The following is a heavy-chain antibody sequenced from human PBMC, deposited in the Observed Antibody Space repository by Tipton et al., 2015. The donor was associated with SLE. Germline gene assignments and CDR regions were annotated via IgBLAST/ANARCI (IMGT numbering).Heavy chain of an antibody. D-gene: IGHD6-13*01. J-gene: IGHJ4*02. CDR2: VYDSGIT. V-gene: IGHV4-39*07. CDR1: GASISSRPYY. CDR3: ALSMTAASGPFDY. Sequence: TLSLTCIVSGASISSRPYYWGCIRQSPGKGLEWIGSVYDSGITYYSPSLKSRVTISVDTSNNQFSLELSSVTAADTAVYYCALSMTAASGPFDYWGQGILVTVS.